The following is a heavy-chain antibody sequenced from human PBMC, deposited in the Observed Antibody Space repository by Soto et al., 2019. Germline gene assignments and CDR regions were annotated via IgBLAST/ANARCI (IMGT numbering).Heavy chain of an antibody. J-gene: IGHJ4*02. CDR3: ATESSGSSPLHFDF. V-gene: IGHV4-30-4*01. D-gene: IGHD6-19*01. CDR1: GGSVSSGVHY. Sequence: TLSLTCSVSGGSVSSGVHYWSWIRQPPGKGLEWIGYVYYTGSTYYNPSLESRVTISLDTSKNQFSLKMKSVTASDAAVYYCATESSGSSPLHFDFWGQGALVIVSS. CDR2: VYYTGST.